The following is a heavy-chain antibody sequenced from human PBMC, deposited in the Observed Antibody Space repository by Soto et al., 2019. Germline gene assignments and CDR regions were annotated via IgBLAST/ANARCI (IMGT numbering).Heavy chain of an antibody. CDR2: ISYSGST. CDR3: ARADPDASVGY. V-gene: IGHV4-59*11. J-gene: IGHJ4*02. CDR1: GGSMSSHH. Sequence: SETLSLTCTVSGGSMSSHHWTWLRQPPGKGLEWIGYISYSGSTYYNPSLKSRVTISADTSRNQFSLKLSSVIAADTAVYYCARADPDASVGYWGQGTLVTVSS. D-gene: IGHD3-16*01.